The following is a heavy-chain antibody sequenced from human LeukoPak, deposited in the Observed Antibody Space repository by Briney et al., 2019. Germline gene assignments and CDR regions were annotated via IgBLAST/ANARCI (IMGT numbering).Heavy chain of an antibody. CDR3: ARLNKNDSGSFRFGKKKRGYMDV. Sequence: SETLSLTCAVYAGSFSGYYSSWVRHPPGKGLEWNGEINHSGSTNYNTSLTSQVTISVDTSKDQFSLKLSSVTAADTAVYYCARLNKNDSGSFRFGKKKRGYMDVWGKGTTVTISS. V-gene: IGHV4-34*01. CDR1: AGSFSGYY. J-gene: IGHJ6*03. CDR2: INHSGST. D-gene: IGHD3-10*01.